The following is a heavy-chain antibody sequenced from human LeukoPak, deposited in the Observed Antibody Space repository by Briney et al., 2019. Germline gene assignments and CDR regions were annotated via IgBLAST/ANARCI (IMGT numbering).Heavy chain of an antibody. CDR1: GVSISSGSYY. CDR3: AREGYYDRSGYREY. J-gene: IGHJ4*02. D-gene: IGHD3-22*01. V-gene: IGHV4-61*02. CDR2: IYTTGST. Sequence: SQTLSLTCTVSGVSISSGSYYWVWIRQPAGKGLEWVGRIYTTGSTNYNPSFKSRVTISVDTSKNQFSLKLSSVTAADTAVYYCAREGYYDRSGYREYWGQGTLVTVSS.